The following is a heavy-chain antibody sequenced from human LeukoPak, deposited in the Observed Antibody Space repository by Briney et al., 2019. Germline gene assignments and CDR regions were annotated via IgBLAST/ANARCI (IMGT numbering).Heavy chain of an antibody. Sequence: EWIGYIYYSGSTNYNPSLKSRVTISVDMSKNQFSLKLSSVTAADTAVYYCARDRTSSYLDYWGQGTLVTVSS. V-gene: IGHV4-59*01. CDR3: ARDRTSSYLDY. CDR2: IYYSGST. J-gene: IGHJ4*02. D-gene: IGHD1-1*01.